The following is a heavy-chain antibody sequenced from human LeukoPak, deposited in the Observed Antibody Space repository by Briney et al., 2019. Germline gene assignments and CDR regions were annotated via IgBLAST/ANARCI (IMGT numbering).Heavy chain of an antibody. CDR1: GFTFRNNW. CDR2: IKEDGSAQ. D-gene: IGHD2-8*01. J-gene: IGHJ4*02. V-gene: IGHV3-7*01. CDR3: ARDLGCFHFDS. Sequence: GGSLRLSCAASGFTFRNNWMTWVRQAPGKGLEWVAHIKEDGSAQNYIDSVKGRFTISRDNAKNSLFLQMNSVRAEDTAIYYCARDLGCFHFDSWGQGTLVTVSS.